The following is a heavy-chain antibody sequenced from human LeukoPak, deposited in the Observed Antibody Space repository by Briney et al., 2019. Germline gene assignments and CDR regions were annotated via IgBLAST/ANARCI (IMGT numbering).Heavy chain of an antibody. CDR2: IYYSGST. J-gene: IGHJ4*02. CDR3: ARVTRWAGLDF. V-gene: IGHV4-30-4*01. D-gene: IGHD2-21*02. Sequence: PSETLSLTCNVSGGSISSGEYWSWIRQPPGKGLEWIGYIYYSGSTYYNPSLKSRLTISVDTSENQFSLHLTSVTAADTAVYFCARVTRWAGLDFRGQGTLVTVSS. CDR1: GGSISSGEY.